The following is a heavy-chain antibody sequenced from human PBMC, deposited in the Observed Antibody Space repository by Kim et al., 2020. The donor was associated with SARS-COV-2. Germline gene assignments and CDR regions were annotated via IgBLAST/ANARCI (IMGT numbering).Heavy chain of an antibody. J-gene: IGHJ4*02. D-gene: IGHD3-22*01. Sequence: ASVKVSCKASGYTFTSYGISWVRQAPGQGLEWMGWISAYNGNTNYAQKLQGRVTMTTDTSTSTAYMELRSLRSDDTAVYYCARDLSAYYYDSSGYPWWGQGTLVTVSS. CDR1: GYTFTSYG. CDR3: ARDLSAYYYDSSGYPW. CDR2: ISAYNGNT. V-gene: IGHV1-18*04.